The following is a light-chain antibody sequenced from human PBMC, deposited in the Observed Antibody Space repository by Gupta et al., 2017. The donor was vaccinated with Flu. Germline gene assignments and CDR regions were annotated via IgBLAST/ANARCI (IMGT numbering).Light chain of an antibody. CDR2: GVS. V-gene: IGKV3-15*01. CDR3: QQYSSYPLT. Sequence: GERATITCRASQSISNNLAWYQQKPGQAPKSLIYGVSTRASGVPAKFTGSGSGTQFTLTISSLQPEDFAIYYCQQYSSYPLTFGQGTKLEIK. J-gene: IGKJ2*01. CDR1: QSISNN.